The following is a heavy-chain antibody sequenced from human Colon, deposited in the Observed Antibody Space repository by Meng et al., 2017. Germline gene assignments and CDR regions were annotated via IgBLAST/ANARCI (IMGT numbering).Heavy chain of an antibody. CDR1: GGSISRSDW. CDR2: TSHSGST. V-gene: IGHV4-4*03. CDR3: ASSDYYRSDY. Sequence: QGQRQGPGPGLVKPPGTRSLTCAVSGGSISRSDWWSWVRQPPGKGLEWIGETSHSGSTNYSPSLKSRVTISLDKSKNQLSLKLNSVTAADTAVYYCASSDYYRSDYWGQGTLVTVSS. J-gene: IGHJ4*02. D-gene: IGHD3-22*01.